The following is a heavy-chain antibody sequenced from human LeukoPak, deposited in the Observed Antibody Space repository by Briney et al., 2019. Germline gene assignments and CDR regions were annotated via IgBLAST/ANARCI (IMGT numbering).Heavy chain of an antibody. J-gene: IGHJ4*02. CDR1: GGSISNFY. V-gene: IGHV4-4*07. CDR2: ISSTGST. CDR3: ARLRVVPAASADY. Sequence: PSETLSLTCTVSGGSISNFYWSWIRQPAGKGLEWIGRISSTGSTNYNPSLKSRVTILVDTSKNQFSLRLTSVTAADTAVYYCARLRVVPAASADYWGQGTLVTVSS. D-gene: IGHD2-2*01.